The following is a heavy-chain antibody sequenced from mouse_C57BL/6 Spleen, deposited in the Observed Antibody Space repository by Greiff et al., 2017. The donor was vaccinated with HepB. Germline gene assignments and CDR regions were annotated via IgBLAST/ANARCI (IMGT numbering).Heavy chain of an antibody. CDR2: IDPEDGDT. J-gene: IGHJ3*01. CDR1: GFNIKDYY. V-gene: IGHV14-1*01. D-gene: IGHD1-1*01. Sequence: EVQLQQSGAELVRPGASVKLSCTASGFNIKDYYMHWVKQRPEQGLEWIGRIDPEDGDTEYAPKFQGKATMTADTSSNTAYLQLSSLTSEDTAVYYCTTGGSSTAWFAYWGQGTLVTVSA. CDR3: TTGGSSTAWFAY.